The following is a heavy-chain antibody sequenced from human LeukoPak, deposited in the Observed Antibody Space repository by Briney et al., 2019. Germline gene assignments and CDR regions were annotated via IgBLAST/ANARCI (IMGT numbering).Heavy chain of an antibody. Sequence: ASVTVSCTASGYTFTGYYMHWVRQAPGQGLGWMGWINPNSGGTNYAQKFQGRVTMTRDTSISTAYMELSRLRSDDTAVYYCARDTTDIVATIIAFDYWGQGTLVTVSS. V-gene: IGHV1-2*02. CDR1: GYTFTGYY. J-gene: IGHJ4*02. CDR3: ARDTTDIVATIIAFDY. D-gene: IGHD5-12*01. CDR2: INPNSGGT.